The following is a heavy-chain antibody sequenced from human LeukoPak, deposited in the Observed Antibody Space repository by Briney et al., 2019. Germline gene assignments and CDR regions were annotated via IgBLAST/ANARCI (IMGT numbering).Heavy chain of an antibody. J-gene: IGHJ3*02. Sequence: PSETLSLTCAVYGGSFSGYYWSWIRQPPGKGLEWIGEINHSGSTNYNPSLKSRVTISVDTSKNQFSLKLSSVTAADMAVYYCARVYSEGYYLGGSGLSLSIWGQGTMVTVSS. CDR1: GGSFSGYY. V-gene: IGHV4-34*01. CDR2: INHSGST. D-gene: IGHD1-26*01. CDR3: ARVYSEGYYLGGSGLSLSI.